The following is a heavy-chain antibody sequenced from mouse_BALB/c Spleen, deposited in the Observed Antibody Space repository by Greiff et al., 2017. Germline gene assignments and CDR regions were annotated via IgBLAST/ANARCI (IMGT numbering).Heavy chain of an antibody. CDR1: GFNIKDTY. Sequence: EVKLMESGAELVKPGASVKLSCTASGFNIKDTYMHWVKQRPEQGLEWIGRIDPANGNTKYDPKFQGKATITADTSSNTAYLQLSSLTSEDTAVYYCAPHDYDPFAYWGQGTLVTVSA. CDR2: IDPANGNT. CDR3: APHDYDPFAY. D-gene: IGHD2-4*01. J-gene: IGHJ3*01. V-gene: IGHV14-3*02.